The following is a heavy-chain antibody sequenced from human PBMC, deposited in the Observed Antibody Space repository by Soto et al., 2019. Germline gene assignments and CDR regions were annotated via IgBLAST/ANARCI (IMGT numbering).Heavy chain of an antibody. J-gene: IGHJ6*02. CDR3: ARDQGGKGLKGSGIDG. V-gene: IGHV4-31*03. CDR2: IYYNGDT. CDR1: GASINRDPYY. Sequence: QVQVQESGPGLVRPSQTLSLTCTVSGASINRDPYYWSWIRQHPVKGLEWIGYIYYNGDTDYNPSLKSRVTISLDTSKNQISLKLSSGTAADTAVYYWARDQGGKGLKGSGIDGWGQGTTVIVS.